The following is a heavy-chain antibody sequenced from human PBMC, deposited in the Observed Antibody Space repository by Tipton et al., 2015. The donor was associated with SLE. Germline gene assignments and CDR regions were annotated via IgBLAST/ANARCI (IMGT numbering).Heavy chain of an antibody. CDR1: GGSFSSYY. Sequence: TLSLTCAASGGSFSSYYWTWIRQSPGKGLEWIGEIHHSGSTTYNPSLKSRVTMLVDTSKNQFSLTLTSVTAADTAVYDCARGSSSRCGSDFWGRETLVTLS. D-gene: IGHD2-2*01. J-gene: IGHJ4*02. V-gene: IGHV4-34*01. CDR3: ARGSSSRCGSDF. CDR2: IHHSGST.